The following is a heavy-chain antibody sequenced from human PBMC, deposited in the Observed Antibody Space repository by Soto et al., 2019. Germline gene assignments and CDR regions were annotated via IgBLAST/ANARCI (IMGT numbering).Heavy chain of an antibody. CDR2: IYYSGST. J-gene: IGHJ6*02. CDR3: ARALHSSGWYDYYYYGMGV. V-gene: IGHV4-59*01. Sequence: PSETLSLTCTVSGGSISSYYWSWIRQPPGKGLEWIGYIYYSGSTNYNPSLKSRVTISVDTSKNQFSLKLSSVTAADTAVYYCARALHSSGWYDYYYYGMGVWGQGTTVTVS. D-gene: IGHD6-19*01. CDR1: GGSISSYY.